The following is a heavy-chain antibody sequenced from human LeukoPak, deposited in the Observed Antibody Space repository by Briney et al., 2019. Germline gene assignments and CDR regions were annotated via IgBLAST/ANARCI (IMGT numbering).Heavy chain of an antibody. J-gene: IGHJ4*02. CDR2: INPSGGST. CDR3: ARGGSLRGGIAAPFDY. Sequence: AAVTVSCKASGYTFNNHYMYWVRQAPGQGLEWMGVINPSGGSTSYAQKFQGRVTMTRDTSTRTVYMEVNSLRSEDTAVYYCARGGSLRGGIAAPFDYWGQGTLVTVFS. D-gene: IGHD6-13*01. CDR1: GYTFNNHY. V-gene: IGHV1-46*02.